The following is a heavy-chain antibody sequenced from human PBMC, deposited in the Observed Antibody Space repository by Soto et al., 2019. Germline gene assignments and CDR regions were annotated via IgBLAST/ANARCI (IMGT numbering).Heavy chain of an antibody. Sequence: QVQLVESGGGVAKPGRSLRLSCEASGFPFTSYGMHWVREGPDKGLEWVAIISYDGSDKYYADSVKGRFTISRDNSKNTLYLQMNSLRPEDTALYYCVGGQYYFDYRGQGTLVIVSS. J-gene: IGHJ4*02. CDR2: ISYDGSDK. CDR3: VGGQYYFDY. D-gene: IGHD3-10*01. V-gene: IGHV3-30*03. CDR1: GFPFTSYG.